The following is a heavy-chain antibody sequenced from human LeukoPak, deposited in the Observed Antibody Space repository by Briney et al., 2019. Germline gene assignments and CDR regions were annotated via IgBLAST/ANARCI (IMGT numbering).Heavy chain of an antibody. J-gene: IGHJ3*02. CDR2: IRYDGSNK. Sequence: GGSLRLSCAASGFTFSSYGMHWVRQAPGKGLEWVAFIRYDGSNKYYADSVKGRFTISRDNAKNSLYLQMNSLRAEDTAVYYCARAGGGVIADAFDIWGQGTMVTVSS. D-gene: IGHD3-16*02. V-gene: IGHV3-30*02. CDR1: GFTFSSYG. CDR3: ARAGGGVIADAFDI.